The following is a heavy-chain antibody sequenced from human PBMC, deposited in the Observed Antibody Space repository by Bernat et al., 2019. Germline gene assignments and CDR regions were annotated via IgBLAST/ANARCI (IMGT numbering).Heavy chain of an antibody. Sequence: VHLVESGGGLVQPGGSLRLSCAASGFTFSSYAMHWVRQAPGKGLEWVAVISYDGSNKYYADSVKGRFTISRDNSKNTLYLQMNSLRAEDTAVYYCAREDIVVVVAATTGYFQHWGQGTLVTVSS. V-gene: IGHV3-30-3*01. CDR2: ISYDGSNK. CDR1: GFTFSSYA. J-gene: IGHJ1*01. CDR3: AREDIVVVVAATTGYFQH. D-gene: IGHD2-15*01.